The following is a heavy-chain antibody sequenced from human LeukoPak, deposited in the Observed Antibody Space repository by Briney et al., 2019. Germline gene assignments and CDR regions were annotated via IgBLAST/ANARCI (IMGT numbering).Heavy chain of an antibody. CDR3: ARRLVTAGITDFFDS. D-gene: IGHD2-2*01. V-gene: IGHV3-23*01. Sequence: GGSLRLSCEASGFPFSSYAMTWVRQAPGKGLEWVSSISDSGVGTYYADSVKGRFTISRDNSKSTLYLQMNGLTAEDTALYYCARRLVTAGITDFFDSWGQGTLVSVSS. CDR1: GFPFSSYA. J-gene: IGHJ4*02. CDR2: ISDSGVGT.